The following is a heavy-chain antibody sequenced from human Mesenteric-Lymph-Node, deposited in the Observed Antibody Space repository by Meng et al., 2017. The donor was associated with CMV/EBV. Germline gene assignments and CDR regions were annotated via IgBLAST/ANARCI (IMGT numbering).Heavy chain of an antibody. CDR2: INHSGST. D-gene: IGHD2-2*01. Sequence: YGGSFSGYSWSWIRQPPGKGLEWIGEINHSGSTNYTPSLKSRVTISVDTSKNQFSLKLSSVTAADTAVYYCARERVVPAARRVHFDLWGRGTLVTVSS. V-gene: IGHV4-34*01. CDR3: ARERVVPAARRVHFDL. CDR1: GGSFSGYS. J-gene: IGHJ2*01.